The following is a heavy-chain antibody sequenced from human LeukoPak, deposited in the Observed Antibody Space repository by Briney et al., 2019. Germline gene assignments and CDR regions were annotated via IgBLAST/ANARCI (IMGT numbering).Heavy chain of an antibody. CDR3: AKGGIHRGYYYYYMDV. J-gene: IGHJ6*03. CDR1: GFTFSSYG. Sequence: AGGSLRLSCAASGFTFSSYGMHWVRQAPGKGLEWVAFIRYDGSNKYYADSVKGRFTISRDNAKKSLYLQMNSLRAEDTALYYCAKGGIHRGYYYYYMDVWGKGTTVTISS. D-gene: IGHD6-13*01. CDR2: IRYDGSNK. V-gene: IGHV3-30*02.